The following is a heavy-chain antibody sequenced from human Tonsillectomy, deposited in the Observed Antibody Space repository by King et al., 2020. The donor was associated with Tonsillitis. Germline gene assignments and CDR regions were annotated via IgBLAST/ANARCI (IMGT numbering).Heavy chain of an antibody. CDR1: GYPFTTFC. CDR3: ARNRATMIPHYFDY. CDR2: ISAYNCNT. J-gene: IGHJ4*02. D-gene: IGHD5-12*01. Sequence: QLVQSGAEVKVPGASVTVSCKASGYPFTTFCINWVRQAPGQGLEWMGWISAYNCNTNYAQNFQDRVTMTTDTSPRTAYMELRSLRSDDTAVYYCARNRATMIPHYFDYWGQGTLVTVSS. V-gene: IGHV1-18*01.